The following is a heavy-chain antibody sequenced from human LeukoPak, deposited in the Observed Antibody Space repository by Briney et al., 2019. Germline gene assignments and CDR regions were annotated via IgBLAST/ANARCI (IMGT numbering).Heavy chain of an antibody. V-gene: IGHV3-66*01. CDR2: IYSGGST. CDR3: ARNYDFWSGYFNTFDY. CDR1: GFTVSSNY. D-gene: IGHD3-3*01. J-gene: IGHJ4*02. Sequence: PGGSLRLSCAASGFTVSSNYMSRVRQAPGKGLEWVSVIYSGGSTYYADSVKGRFTISRDNSKNTLYVQMNSLRVEDTAVYYCARNYDFWSGYFNTFDYWGQGTLVTVSS.